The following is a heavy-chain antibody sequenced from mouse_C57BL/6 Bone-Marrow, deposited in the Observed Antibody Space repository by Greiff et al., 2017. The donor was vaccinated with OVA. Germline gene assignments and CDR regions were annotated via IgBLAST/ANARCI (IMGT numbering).Heavy chain of an antibody. CDR3: ARTITTVVAHWYFDV. CDR1: GFTFSSYG. D-gene: IGHD1-1*01. V-gene: IGHV5-6*01. Sequence: EVHLVESGGDLVKPGGSLKLSCAASGFTFSSYGMSWVRQTPDKRLEWVATISSGGSYTYYPDSVKGRFTISRYNAKNTLYLQLSSLKSEDTAMYYCARTITTVVAHWYFDVWGTGTTVTVSS. J-gene: IGHJ1*03. CDR2: ISSGGSYT.